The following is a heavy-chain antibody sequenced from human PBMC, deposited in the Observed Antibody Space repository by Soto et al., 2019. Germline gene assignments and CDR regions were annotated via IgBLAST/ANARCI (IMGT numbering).Heavy chain of an antibody. D-gene: IGHD4-4*01. V-gene: IGHV4-59*01. CDR3: ASYANYNHF. Sequence: PSETLSLTCNVSGGSMSSYYWSWIRQPPWKGLEWIGYDYYSGSTNYNPSLKSRVTISVDTSKNQFSLKLSSVTAADTAVYYCASYANYNHFWGQGTLVTVSS. CDR1: GGSMSSYY. CDR2: DYYSGST. J-gene: IGHJ4*02.